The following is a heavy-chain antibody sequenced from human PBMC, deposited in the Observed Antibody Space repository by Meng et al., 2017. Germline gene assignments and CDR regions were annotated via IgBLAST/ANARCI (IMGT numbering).Heavy chain of an antibody. CDR2: INPSGGST. D-gene: IGHD6-19*01. CDR3: ASTIAVAGTGWFDP. CDR1: GYTFTSYY. V-gene: IGHV1-46*01. Sequence: VQLVQSGAEVKKPGASVKVSCKASGYTFTSYYMHWVRQAPGQGLEWMGIINPSGGSTSYAQKFQGRVTITTDESTSTAYMELSSLRSEDTAVYYCASTIAVAGTGWFDPWGQGTLVTVSS. J-gene: IGHJ5*02.